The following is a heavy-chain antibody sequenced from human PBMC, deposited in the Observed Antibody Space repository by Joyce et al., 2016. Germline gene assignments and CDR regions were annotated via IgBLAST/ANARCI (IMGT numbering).Heavy chain of an antibody. CDR3: ARTYFYGWGSLLYFFDS. CDR1: GGSMRNKDYY. Sequence: QVHLHESGPGLVQPSETLSLTCDVSGGSMRNKDYYWSWIRQPPGKGLEWIGIVYWGGSTHVNPSLKSRVIISESASNNQFSLKVWSVTAADTATYYCARTYFYGWGSLLYFFDSWGQGLLVTVSS. J-gene: IGHJ4*02. CDR2: VYWGGST. D-gene: IGHD3-10*01. V-gene: IGHV4-39*07.